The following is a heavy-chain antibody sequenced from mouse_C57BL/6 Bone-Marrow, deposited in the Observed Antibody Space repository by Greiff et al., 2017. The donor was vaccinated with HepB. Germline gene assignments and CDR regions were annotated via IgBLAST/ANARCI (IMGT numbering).Heavy chain of an antibody. CDR2: IYPGDGDT. J-gene: IGHJ4*01. Sequence: VKLMESGPELVKPGASVKISCKASGYAFSSSWMNWVKQRPGKGLEWIGRIYPGDGDTNYNGKFKGKATLTADKSSSTAYMQLSSLTSEDSAVYFCARPTGAMDYWGQGTSVTVSS. CDR3: ARPTGAMDY. CDR1: GYAFSSSW. V-gene: IGHV1-82*01.